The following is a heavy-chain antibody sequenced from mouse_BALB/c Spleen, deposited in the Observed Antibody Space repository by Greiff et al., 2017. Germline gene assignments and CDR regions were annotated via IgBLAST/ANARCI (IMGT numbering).Heavy chain of an antibody. V-gene: IGHV5-6-5*01. J-gene: IGHJ2*01. Sequence: EVKLMESGGGLVKPGGSLKLSCAASGFTFSSYAMSWVRQTPEKRLEWVASISSGGSTYYPDSVKGRFTISRDNARNILYLQMSSLRSEDTAMYYCAREALHFDYWGQGTTLTVSS. CDR3: AREALHFDY. CDR1: GFTFSSYA. CDR2: ISSGGST.